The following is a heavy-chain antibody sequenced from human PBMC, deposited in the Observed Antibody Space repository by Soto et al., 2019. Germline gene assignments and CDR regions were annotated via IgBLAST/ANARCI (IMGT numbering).Heavy chain of an antibody. Sequence: PSETLSLTCTVSGASISSGDYFWSWIRQSPGKGLQWIGYIYDSGSSYYNPSLKSRVTMSVDTSKNQFSLKLSSVTAADTAMYYCARDGYCSTAACYMIGKIYPVNYGMDVWGQGTTVTVSS. CDR3: ARDGYCSTAACYMIGKIYPVNYGMDV. D-gene: IGHD2-2*02. J-gene: IGHJ6*02. V-gene: IGHV4-30-4*01. CDR2: IYDSGSS. CDR1: GASISSGDYF.